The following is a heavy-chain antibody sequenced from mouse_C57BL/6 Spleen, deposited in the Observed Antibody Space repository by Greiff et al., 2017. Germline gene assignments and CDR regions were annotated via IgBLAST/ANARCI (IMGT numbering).Heavy chain of an antibody. D-gene: IGHD2-1*01. CDR1: GYTFTDYY. CDR2: INPYNGGT. J-gene: IGHJ4*01. CDR3: ARRIYYDYDAMDY. V-gene: IGHV1-19*01. Sequence: EVQLQQSGPVLVKPGASVKMSCKASGYTFTDYYMNWVKQSHGKSLEWIGVINPYNGGTSYNQKFKGKATLTVDKSSSTAYMELNSLTSEDSAVYYCARRIYYDYDAMDYWGQGTSVTVSS.